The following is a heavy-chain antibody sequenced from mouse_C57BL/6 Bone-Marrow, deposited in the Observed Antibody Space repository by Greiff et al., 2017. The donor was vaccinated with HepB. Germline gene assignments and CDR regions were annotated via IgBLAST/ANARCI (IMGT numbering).Heavy chain of an antibody. J-gene: IGHJ1*03. V-gene: IGHV1-54*01. CDR3: AGIYYGNFYWYFDV. CDR1: GYAFTNYL. D-gene: IGHD2-1*01. CDR2: INPGSGGT. Sequence: QVQLQQSGAELVRPGTSVKVSCKASGYAFTNYLIEWVKQRPGQGLEWIGVINPGSGGTNYNEKFKGKATLTADKSSSTAYMQLSSLTSEDSAVYFCAGIYYGNFYWYFDVWGTGTTVTVSS.